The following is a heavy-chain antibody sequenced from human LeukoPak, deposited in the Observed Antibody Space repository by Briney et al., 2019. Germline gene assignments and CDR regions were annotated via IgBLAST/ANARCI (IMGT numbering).Heavy chain of an antibody. D-gene: IGHD1-26*01. J-gene: IGHJ4*02. CDR3: AKDKGREGDY. CDR2: ISADGIDK. V-gene: IGHV3-30*18. CDR1: VFPFINDG. Sequence: PGGSLRLSCAPPVFPFINDGMHWVRQAPGKGLEWVAVISADGIDKYYADSVKGRFTISRDNSKNTLYLQMSSLRPEDAAVYYCAKDKGREGDYWGQGNLVTVSS.